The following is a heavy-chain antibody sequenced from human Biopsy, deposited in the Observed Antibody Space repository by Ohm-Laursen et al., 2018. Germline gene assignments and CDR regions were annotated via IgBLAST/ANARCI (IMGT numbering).Heavy chain of an antibody. Sequence: ASVKVSCKASGDTFTTSAISWVRQAPGQGLEWMGWISPKSGGTNYAQKFQGNITMTKNTSMSTAYMEMSRLRSDDTAVYYCALQSVAQMKNFDYWGQGTLVTVSS. CDR2: ISPKSGGT. J-gene: IGHJ4*02. V-gene: IGHV1-2*02. D-gene: IGHD6-19*01. CDR3: ALQSVAQMKNFDY. CDR1: GDTFTTSA.